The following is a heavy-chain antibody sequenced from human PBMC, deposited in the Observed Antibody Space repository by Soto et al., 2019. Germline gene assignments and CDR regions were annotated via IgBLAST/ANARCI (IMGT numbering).Heavy chain of an antibody. D-gene: IGHD1-1*01. CDR2: MNPNSGNT. CDR3: ARGKSLEN. CDR1: GYTFTSYD. Sequence: QVQLVQSGAEVKKPGASVKVSCKASGYTFTSYDINWVRQATGQGLEWMGWMNPNSGNTGYAQKFQGRVTMNRDTSITTADVELSSLRSEDTGVYYCARGKSLENWGQGTLDTVSS. J-gene: IGHJ4*02. V-gene: IGHV1-8*01.